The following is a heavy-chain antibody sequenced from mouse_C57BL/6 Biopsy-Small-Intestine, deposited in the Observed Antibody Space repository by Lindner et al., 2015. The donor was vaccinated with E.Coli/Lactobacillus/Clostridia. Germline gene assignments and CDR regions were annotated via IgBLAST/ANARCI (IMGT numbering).Heavy chain of an antibody. CDR1: GYSLTDYF. CDR2: LNPYNGDT. CDR3: SRNPY. J-gene: IGHJ2*01. Sequence: VQLQESGPELVKPGASVKISCMASGYSLTDYFMNWVKQSHGRTLEWIGRLNPYNGDTFFSQKFKDKATFTIDKSSNTAHMELRSLTSEDSAVYYCSRNPYWGQGTTLTVSS. V-gene: IGHV1-20*01.